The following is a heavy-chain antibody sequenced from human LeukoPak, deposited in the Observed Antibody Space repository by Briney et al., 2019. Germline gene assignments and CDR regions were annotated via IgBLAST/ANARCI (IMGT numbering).Heavy chain of an antibody. CDR2: IYTSGST. V-gene: IGHV4-61*02. D-gene: IGHD3-16*02. Sequence: SQTLSLTCTVSGGSISSGSYYWSWIRQPAGKGLEWIGRIYTSGSTNYNPSLKSRVTISVDTSKNQFSLKLSSVTAADTAVYYCARRRLYIPGLDYYYMDVWGKGTTVTVSS. CDR1: GGSISSGSYY. J-gene: IGHJ6*03. CDR3: ARRRLYIPGLDYYYMDV.